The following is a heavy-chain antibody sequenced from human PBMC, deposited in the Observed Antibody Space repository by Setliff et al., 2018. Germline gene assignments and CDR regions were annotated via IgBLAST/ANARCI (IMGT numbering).Heavy chain of an antibody. CDR1: GFTVSSNY. CDR2: ISRSSTYI. CDR3: ASAGHSGSWFPFDAFHI. J-gene: IGHJ3*02. V-gene: IGHV3-21*01. Sequence: PGGSLRLSCAASGFTVSSNYMSWVRQAPGKGLEWVSSISRSSTYIYYADSMKGRFTISRDNAKNSLYLQMNSLRAEDTAVYYCASAGHSGSWFPFDAFHIWGQGTMVTVSS. D-gene: IGHD6-13*01.